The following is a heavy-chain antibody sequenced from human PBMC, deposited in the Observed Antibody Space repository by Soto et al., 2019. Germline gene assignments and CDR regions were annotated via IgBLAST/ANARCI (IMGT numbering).Heavy chain of an antibody. V-gene: IGHV4-4*02. D-gene: IGHD6-19*01. Sequence: KTSETLSLTCAVSGGSISSSNWWSWVRQPPGKGLEWIGEIYHSGSTNYNPSLKSRVTISVDKSKNQFSLKLSSVTAADTAVYYCARGISSGWIYGAFDIWGQGTMVTVSS. CDR3: ARGISSGWIYGAFDI. CDR1: GGSISSSNW. CDR2: IYHSGST. J-gene: IGHJ3*02.